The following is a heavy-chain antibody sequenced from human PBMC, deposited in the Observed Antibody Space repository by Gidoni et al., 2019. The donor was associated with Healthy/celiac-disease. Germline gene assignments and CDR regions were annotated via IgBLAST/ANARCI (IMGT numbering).Heavy chain of an antibody. Sequence: EVQLVESGGGLVKPGGSLRLSCAASGFTFSSYSMNWVRQAPGKGLEWVSSISSSSSYIYYADSVKGRFTISRDNAKNSLYLQMNSLRAEDTAVYYCASEYCSSTSCYPPGGMDVWGQGTTVTVSS. J-gene: IGHJ6*02. CDR3: ASEYCSSTSCYPPGGMDV. D-gene: IGHD2-2*01. CDR1: GFTFSSYS. V-gene: IGHV3-21*01. CDR2: ISSSSSYI.